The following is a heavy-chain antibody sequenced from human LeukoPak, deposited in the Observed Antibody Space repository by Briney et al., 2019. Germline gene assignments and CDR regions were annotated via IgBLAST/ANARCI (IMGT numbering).Heavy chain of an antibody. V-gene: IGHV4-39*01. CDR1: GDSISGRYY. CDR2: IYYTGTT. CDR3: ARHVGGSGNSDDFDI. J-gene: IGHJ3*02. Sequence: SETLSLTCSVSGDSISGRYYWASLRPPPGKGLEWIGTIYYTGTTYYNPSLRSRLTISVDTSKNQFSLKLTSVTAADTAVYYCARHVGGSGNSDDFDIWGQGTLVTVSS. D-gene: IGHD3-10*01.